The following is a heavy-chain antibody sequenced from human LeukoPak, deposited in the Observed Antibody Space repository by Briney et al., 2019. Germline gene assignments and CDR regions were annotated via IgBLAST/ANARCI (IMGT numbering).Heavy chain of an antibody. V-gene: IGHV4-31*03. D-gene: IGHD2-15*01. J-gene: IGHJ4*02. CDR2: IYYSGST. CDR1: GGSISSGGYY. CDR3: ARVGCSGGSCYLFSPEDFDY. Sequence: SETLSLTCTVSGGSISSGGYYWSWIRQHPGKGLEWIGYIYYSGSTYYNPSLKSRVTISVDTSKNQFSLKLSSVTAADTAVYYCARVGCSGGSCYLFSPEDFDYWGQGTLVTVSS.